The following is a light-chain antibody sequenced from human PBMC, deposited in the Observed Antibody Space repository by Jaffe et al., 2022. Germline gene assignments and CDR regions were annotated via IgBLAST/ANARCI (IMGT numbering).Light chain of an antibody. V-gene: IGKV4-1*01. CDR1: QSVLYSSNNMNY. CDR3: QQYYSALSWT. J-gene: IGKJ1*01. Sequence: DIVMTQSPDSLAVSLGERATINCKSSQSVLYSSNNMNYLAWYQQKPGQPPKLLIYWASTRESGVPDRFSGSGSGTDFTLTISSLQAEDVAVYYCQQYYSALSWTFGQGTKVEIK. CDR2: WAS.